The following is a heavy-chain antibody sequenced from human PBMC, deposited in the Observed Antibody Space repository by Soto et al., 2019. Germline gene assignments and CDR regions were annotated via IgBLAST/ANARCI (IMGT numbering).Heavy chain of an antibody. V-gene: IGHV3-23*01. Sequence: PGGSLRLSCAASGFTFASHAMNWVRQAPGKGLQWVSTITDSGGRTYYADSVKGRFTISRDNSKNTLSLQMNNLRAEDTAIYYCAKPSELEVPMVRSDAFDIWGQGTMVTVSS. CDR1: GFTFASHA. CDR3: AKPSELEVPMVRSDAFDI. CDR2: ITDSGGRT. D-gene: IGHD3-10*01. J-gene: IGHJ3*02.